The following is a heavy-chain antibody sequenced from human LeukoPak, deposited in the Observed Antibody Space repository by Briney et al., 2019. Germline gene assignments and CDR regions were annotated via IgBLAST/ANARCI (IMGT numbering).Heavy chain of an antibody. V-gene: IGHV3-74*01. D-gene: IGHD6-19*01. CDR2: ISSDGSTA. CDR1: GLTFSSYW. Sequence: GGSLRLSCAASGLTFSSYWMHWVRQAPGKGLVWVSRISSDGSTATYADSVRGRFSISRDNAKDTLHLQMNSLRAEDTAVYYCARDWTAVASTRFYAFDIWGQGTMVTVSS. CDR3: ARDWTAVASTRFYAFDI. J-gene: IGHJ3*02.